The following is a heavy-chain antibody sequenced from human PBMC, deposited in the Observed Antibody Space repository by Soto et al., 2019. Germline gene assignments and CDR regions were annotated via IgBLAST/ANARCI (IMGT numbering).Heavy chain of an antibody. V-gene: IGHV3-23*01. CDR1: GFTFSSYA. J-gene: IGHJ4*02. CDR3: AKGSRGYNWNYFVY. Sequence: HPGGSLRLSCAASGFTFSSYAMSWVRQAPGKGLEWVSAISGSGGSTYYADSVKGRFTISRDNSKNTLYLQMNSLRAEDTAVYYCAKGSRGYNWNYFVYWGQGTLVTVSS. D-gene: IGHD1-20*01. CDR2: ISGSGGST.